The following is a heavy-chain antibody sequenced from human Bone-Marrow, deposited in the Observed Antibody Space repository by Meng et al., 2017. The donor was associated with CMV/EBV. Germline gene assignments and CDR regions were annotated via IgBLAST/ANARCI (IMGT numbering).Heavy chain of an antibody. CDR3: ARERAPLYDFWSGSFHYYYGMDV. J-gene: IGHJ6*02. D-gene: IGHD3-3*01. Sequence: AGSLRLSCAASGFTFDDYGMSWVRQAPGKGLEWVSGINWNGGSTGYADSVKGRFTISRDNAKNSLYLQMNSLRAEDTAVYYCARERAPLYDFWSGSFHYYYGMDVWGQGTTVTVSS. CDR2: INWNGGST. CDR1: GFTFDDYG. V-gene: IGHV3-20*04.